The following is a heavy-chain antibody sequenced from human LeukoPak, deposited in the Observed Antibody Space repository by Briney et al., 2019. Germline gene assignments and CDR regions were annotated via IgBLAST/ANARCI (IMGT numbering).Heavy chain of an antibody. CDR1: GFTFYSCS. CDR2: ISSSSSTI. D-gene: IGHD1-1*01. V-gene: IGHV3-48*02. Sequence: GGSLRRSCAASGFTFYSCSMSWVRQAPGKGLEWVSYISSSSSTIYYADSVKGRFTISRDNAKNSLYLQMNSLRDEDTAVYYCAGYWNDGVDAFDIWGQGTMVTVSA. CDR3: AGYWNDGVDAFDI. J-gene: IGHJ3*02.